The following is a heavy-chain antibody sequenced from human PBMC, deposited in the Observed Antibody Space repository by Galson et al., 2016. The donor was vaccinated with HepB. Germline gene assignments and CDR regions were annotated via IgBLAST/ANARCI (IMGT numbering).Heavy chain of an antibody. V-gene: IGHV4-39*01. Sequence: SETLSLTCTVSGGSISSCSYYWGWIRQPPGKGLEWIGNIYYSGNTDYNPSLRSRVTISVDTSKKQFSLKLSSVTAADTAVFYCARRHYSNYGFDYWGQGTLVTVSS. J-gene: IGHJ4*02. CDR2: IYYSGNT. D-gene: IGHD4-11*01. CDR1: GGSISSCSYY. CDR3: ARRHYSNYGFDY.